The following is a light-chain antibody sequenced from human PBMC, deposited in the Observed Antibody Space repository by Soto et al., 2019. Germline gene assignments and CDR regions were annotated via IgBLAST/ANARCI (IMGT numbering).Light chain of an antibody. J-gene: IGLJ2*01. CDR2: DVS. CDR1: SSDVGGYNY. Sequence: QSALTQPASVSGSPGQSITISCTGTSSDVGGYNYVSWYQQHPGKAPKLMIYDVSNRPSGVSNRFSGSKSGNTASLTISGLQAEDEADYYCSSYTSSSTLDVVFGGGTKVTVI. CDR3: SSYTSSSTLDVV. V-gene: IGLV2-14*01.